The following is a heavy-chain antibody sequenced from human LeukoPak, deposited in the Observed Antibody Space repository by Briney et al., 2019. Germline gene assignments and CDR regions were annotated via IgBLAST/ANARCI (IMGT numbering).Heavy chain of an antibody. CDR2: ISYDGSNK. CDR3: TKTTTGYSSGQYPGWPADH. V-gene: IGHV3-30*18. J-gene: IGHJ4*02. CDR1: GFTFSSYG. D-gene: IGHD3-22*01. Sequence: PGRSLRLSCAASGFTFSSYGMHWVRQAPGKGLEWVAVISYDGSNKYYADSVKGRFTISRDNSKNTVYLQMDSLRGEDTALYYCTKTTTGYSSGQYPGWPADHWGQGALVTVSS.